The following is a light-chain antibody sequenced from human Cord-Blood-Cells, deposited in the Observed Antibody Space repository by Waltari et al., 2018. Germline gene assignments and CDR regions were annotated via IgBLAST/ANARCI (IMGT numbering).Light chain of an antibody. CDR1: QSVSSY. Sequence: EIVLTQSPATLSLSPGERATLSCRASQSVSSYLAWYQQKPGQAPRLLIYDASNRATGIPARFSGSGSGTDVTLTISSLETEDFAVYYCQQRSNWPRTFGQGTKLEIK. CDR2: DAS. CDR3: QQRSNWPRT. J-gene: IGKJ2*01. V-gene: IGKV3-11*01.